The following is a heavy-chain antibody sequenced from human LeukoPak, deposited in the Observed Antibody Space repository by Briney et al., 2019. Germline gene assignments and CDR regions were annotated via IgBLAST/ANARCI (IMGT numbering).Heavy chain of an antibody. CDR2: IIPIFGTA. Sequence: GASVKVSCKASGGTFSSYAISWVRQAPGQGLEWMGGIIPIFGTANYAQKFQGKVTITADESTSTAYMELSSLRSEDTAVYYCARGYYYGSGSYFHAFDIWGQGTMVTVSS. D-gene: IGHD3-10*01. CDR3: ARGYYYGSGSYFHAFDI. CDR1: GGTFSSYA. J-gene: IGHJ3*02. V-gene: IGHV1-69*13.